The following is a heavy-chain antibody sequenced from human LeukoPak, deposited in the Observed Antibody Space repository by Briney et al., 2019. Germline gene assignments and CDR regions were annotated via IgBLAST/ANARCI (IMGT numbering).Heavy chain of an antibody. V-gene: IGHV3-49*04. D-gene: IGHD2-8*01. CDR1: GFTFGDYA. Sequence: TGGSLRLSCTASGFTFGDYAMSWVRQAPGKGLEWVGFIRSKAYGGTTEYAASVKGRFTISRDDSKSLAYLQMNSLKTADTALLYCTKIICTNGVSYKPNRGQGTLGTVSS. CDR3: TKIICTNGVSYKPN. CDR2: IRSKAYGGTT. J-gene: IGHJ4*02.